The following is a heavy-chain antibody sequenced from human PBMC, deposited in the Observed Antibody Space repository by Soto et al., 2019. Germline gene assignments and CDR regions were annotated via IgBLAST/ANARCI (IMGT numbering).Heavy chain of an antibody. D-gene: IGHD2-2*01. J-gene: IGHJ6*02. V-gene: IGHV4-30-4*01. Sequence: QVQLQESGPGLVKPSQTLSLTCTASGDSISSGTNFWSWIRQPPGKALEWMGFIHHSGTTFYNTSLKSRVMISGHTSENKISLKMTSLTGADKAVYYCARARGYCIGPSCTVFCFYGLDVWGQGTKVSVSS. CDR1: GDSISSGTNF. CDR2: IHHSGTT. CDR3: ARARGYCIGPSCTVFCFYGLDV.